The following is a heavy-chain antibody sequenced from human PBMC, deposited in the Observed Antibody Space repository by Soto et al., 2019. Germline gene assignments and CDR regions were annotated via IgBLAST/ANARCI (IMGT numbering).Heavy chain of an antibody. J-gene: IGHJ4*02. Sequence: PSETLSLTCTVSGGSISSSSYYWGWNRQPPGKGLEWIGSIYYSGSTYYTPSLKSRVTISVDTSKNQFSLKLSSVAAADTAVYYCAGRPKTYYYDSSGYYSRYWGQGTLVTVSS. D-gene: IGHD3-22*01. CDR3: AGRPKTYYYDSSGYYSRY. CDR1: GGSISSSSYY. V-gene: IGHV4-39*01. CDR2: IYYSGST.